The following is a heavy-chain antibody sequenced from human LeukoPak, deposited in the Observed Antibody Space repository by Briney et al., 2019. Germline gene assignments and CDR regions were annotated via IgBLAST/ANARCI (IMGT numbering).Heavy chain of an antibody. CDR1: GFTFSTYN. V-gene: IGHV3-48*02. CDR3: ARNLDS. J-gene: IGHJ5*01. CDR2: IGTSSGAI. Sequence: GGSLRLSCSASGFTFSTYNMNWVRQAPGKGLEWVSFIGTSSGAIYYSDSVKRRFTISRDNAKKSLYLQMNSLRDEDTAVYYCARNLDSWGQGALVTVST.